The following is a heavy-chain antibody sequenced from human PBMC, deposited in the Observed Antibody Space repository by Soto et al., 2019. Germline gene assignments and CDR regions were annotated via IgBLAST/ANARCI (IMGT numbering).Heavy chain of an antibody. D-gene: IGHD4-4*01. CDR1: GGTFSSYA. CDR3: ARGTTVTLLYSYYGMDV. V-gene: IGHV1-69*01. Sequence: QVQLVQSGAEVKKPGSSVKVSCKASGGTFSSYAISWVRQAPGQGLEWMGGIIPIFGTANYAQKFQGRVTITADESTSAAYMELSSLRSEDTAVYYCARGTTVTLLYSYYGMDVWGQGTTVTVSS. J-gene: IGHJ6*02. CDR2: IIPIFGTA.